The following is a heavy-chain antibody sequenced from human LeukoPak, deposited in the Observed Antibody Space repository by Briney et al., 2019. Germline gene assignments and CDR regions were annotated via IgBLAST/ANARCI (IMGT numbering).Heavy chain of an antibody. D-gene: IGHD5-18*01. Sequence: KSSETLSLTCTVSGGSISSYYWSWIRQPAGKGLEWIGRIYTSGSTNYNPSLKSRVTMSVDTSKNQFSLKLSSVTAADTAVYYCARAVLLYRGIQLTDNWFDPWGQGTLVTVSS. CDR3: ARAVLLYRGIQLTDNWFDP. J-gene: IGHJ5*02. CDR2: IYTSGST. V-gene: IGHV4-4*07. CDR1: GGSISSYY.